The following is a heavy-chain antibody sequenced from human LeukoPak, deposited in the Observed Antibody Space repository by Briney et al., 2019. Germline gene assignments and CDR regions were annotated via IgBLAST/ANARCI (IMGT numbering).Heavy chain of an antibody. J-gene: IGHJ4*02. V-gene: IGHV4-30-4*08. CDR2: IYYSGST. D-gene: IGHD3-22*01. Sequence: SRTLSLTCTVSGGSISSGDYHWSWMRQPPGKGLEWIGYIYYSGSTYYNPSLKSRVTISVDTSKNQFSLKLSSVTAADTAVYYCARGQEEYDSSGFTEDWGQGTLVTVSS. CDR1: GGSISSGDYH. CDR3: ARGQEEYDSSGFTED.